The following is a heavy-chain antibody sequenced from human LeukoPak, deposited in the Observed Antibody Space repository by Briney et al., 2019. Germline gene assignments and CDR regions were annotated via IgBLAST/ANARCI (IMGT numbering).Heavy chain of an antibody. J-gene: IGHJ3*02. CDR1: GGSISSYY. CDR2: IYYSGST. Sequence: SETLSLTCTVSGGSISSYYWSWVRKPPGKGQGGIGNIYYSGSTNYNPSLKSRVTISVDTSKNQFSLKVSSVTAADTAVYYCARLEVAATGDAFDIWGQGTMVTVSS. CDR3: ARLEVAATGDAFDI. V-gene: IGHV4-59*01. D-gene: IGHD2-15*01.